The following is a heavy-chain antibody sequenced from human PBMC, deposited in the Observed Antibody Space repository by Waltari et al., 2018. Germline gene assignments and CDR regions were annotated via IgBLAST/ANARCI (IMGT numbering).Heavy chain of an antibody. CDR1: GLTFSNNW. D-gene: IGHD6-13*01. J-gene: IGHJ4*02. Sequence: EVQLVESGGGLVQPGGSLRLSCAASGLTFSNNWMTWVRQAPGKGLGWVANINQDGSEKYSVESVKGRFTISRDNAKNSLYLQLNSLRADDTAVYYCTRGGDDSSWYWRNWGQGTLVTVSS. CDR3: TRGGDDSSWYWRN. V-gene: IGHV3-7*01. CDR2: INQDGSEK.